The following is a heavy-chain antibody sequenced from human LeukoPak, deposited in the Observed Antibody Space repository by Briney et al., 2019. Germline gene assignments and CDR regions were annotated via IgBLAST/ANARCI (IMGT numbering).Heavy chain of an antibody. CDR1: GFTFSSYS. CDR2: ISGSGGST. J-gene: IGHJ6*02. CDR3: ARWGDYYDSSGYYSYYYYGMDV. D-gene: IGHD3-22*01. Sequence: GGSLRLSCAASGFTFSSYSMNWVRQAPGKGLEWVSAISGSGGSTYYADSVKGRFTISRDNAKNSLYLQMNSLRAEDTAVYYCARWGDYYDSSGYYSYYYYGMDVWGQGTTVTVSS. V-gene: IGHV3-21*01.